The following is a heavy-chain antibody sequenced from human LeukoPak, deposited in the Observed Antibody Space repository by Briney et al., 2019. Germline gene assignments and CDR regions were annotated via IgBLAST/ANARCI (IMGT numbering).Heavy chain of an antibody. CDR1: GGSISSASYY. CDR2: IYTSGST. CDR3: ARDWGFQWFDP. V-gene: IGHV4-61*02. Sequence: SETLSLTCTVSGGSISSASYYWSWIRQPAGKGLEWIGRIYTSGSTNYNPSLKSRVTISIDTSKNQFCLKLNSMTAADTAVYYCARDWGFQWFDPWGQGTLVTVST. D-gene: IGHD7-27*01. J-gene: IGHJ5*02.